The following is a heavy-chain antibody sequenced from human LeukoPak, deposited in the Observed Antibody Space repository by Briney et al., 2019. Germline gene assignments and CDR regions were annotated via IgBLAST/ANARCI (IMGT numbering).Heavy chain of an antibody. J-gene: IGHJ4*02. CDR1: GGSISSYY. Sequence: SETLSLTCTVSGGSISSYYWSWIRQPPGKGLEWIGEINHSGSTNYNPSLKSRVTISVDTSKNHFSLRLSSVTAADTAVYYCARATTVTIDYWGQGTLVTVSS. V-gene: IGHV4-34*01. CDR3: ARATTVTIDY. D-gene: IGHD4-17*01. CDR2: INHSGST.